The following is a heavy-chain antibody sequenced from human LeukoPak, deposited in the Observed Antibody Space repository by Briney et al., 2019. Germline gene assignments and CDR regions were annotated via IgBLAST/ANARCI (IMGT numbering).Heavy chain of an antibody. J-gene: IGHJ4*02. D-gene: IGHD3-10*01. CDR3: ARDSPLGTYGSGSYLDY. V-gene: IGHV3-33*01. CDR1: GFTFSSYG. CDR2: IWYDGSNK. Sequence: PGRSLRLSCAASGFTFSSYGMHWVRQAPGKGLEWVAVIWYDGSNKYYADSVKGRFTISRDNPKNTLYLQMNSLRAEDTAVYYCARDSPLGTYGSGSYLDYWGQGTLVTVSS.